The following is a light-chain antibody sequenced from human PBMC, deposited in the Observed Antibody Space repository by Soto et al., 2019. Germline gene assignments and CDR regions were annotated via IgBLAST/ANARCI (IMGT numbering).Light chain of an antibody. Sequence: EIVMTHSPATLSVSPGERATLSCRASQSVSNNLAWYQQKPGQAPRLLIYGASTRATAIPARFSGSGSGTEFTLTISSLQSEDFATYYCQQYNSYPWTFGQGTKVEIK. CDR1: QSVSNN. J-gene: IGKJ1*01. V-gene: IGKV3-15*01. CDR3: QQYNSYPWT. CDR2: GAS.